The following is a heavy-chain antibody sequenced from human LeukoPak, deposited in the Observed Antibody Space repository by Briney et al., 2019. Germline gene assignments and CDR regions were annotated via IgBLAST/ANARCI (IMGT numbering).Heavy chain of an antibody. V-gene: IGHV3-53*01. J-gene: IGHJ4*02. CDR1: GFTVSSNY. Sequence: GGSLRLSCAASGFTVSSNYMSWVRQAPGKGLEWVSVIYSGGSTYYADSVKGRFTISRDNSKNTLYLQMNSLRAEDTAVYYCAKDPVTTVVTPGVWGQGTLVTVSS. CDR2: IYSGGST. CDR3: AKDPVTTVVTPGV. D-gene: IGHD4-23*01.